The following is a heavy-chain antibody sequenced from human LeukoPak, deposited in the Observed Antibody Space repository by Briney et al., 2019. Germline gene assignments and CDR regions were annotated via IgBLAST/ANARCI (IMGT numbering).Heavy chain of an antibody. D-gene: IGHD2-2*03. J-gene: IGHJ4*02. CDR2: IYPGDSDT. CDR1: EYSFTSYW. CDR3: ARQRDGSHFDY. V-gene: IGHV5-51*01. Sequence: GESLKISCKGSEYSFTSYWIGWVRQMPGKGLEWMGIIYPGDSDTRYSPSFHGQVTISADKSISTAYLQWSSLKASDTAMFYCARQRDGSHFDYWGQGTLVTVSS.